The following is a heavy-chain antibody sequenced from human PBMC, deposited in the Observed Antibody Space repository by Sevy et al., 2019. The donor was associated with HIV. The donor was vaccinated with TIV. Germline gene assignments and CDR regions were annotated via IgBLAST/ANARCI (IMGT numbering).Heavy chain of an antibody. CDR1: GFTFSDSP. D-gene: IGHD2-15*01. CDR2: ITRKAENYAT. V-gene: IGHV3-73*01. Sequence: GGSLRLSCAASGFTFSDSPIHWVRQASGKGLEWVGRITRKAENYATEYAASVKGRFTISRDDSKNTAHLQRNSLETEDTAVYYCTRAYCGGGGCYSFDYWGQGTLVTVSS. CDR3: TRAYCGGGGCYSFDY. J-gene: IGHJ4*02.